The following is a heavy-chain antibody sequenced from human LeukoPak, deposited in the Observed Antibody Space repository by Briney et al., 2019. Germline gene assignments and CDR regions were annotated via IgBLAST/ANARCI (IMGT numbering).Heavy chain of an antibody. J-gene: IGHJ4*02. V-gene: IGHV3-23*01. Sequence: GGSLRLSCSASGFTFSSYALSWVRQAPGKGLEWVSSVNDGGDNTYYADYLRGRFTVSRDNSRNTLWLQMNSLRAEDTAIYYCAKARGTTGWLPYFDYWGQGALVTVSS. CDR3: AKARGTTGWLPYFDY. CDR2: VNDGGDNT. CDR1: GFTFSSYA. D-gene: IGHD6-19*01.